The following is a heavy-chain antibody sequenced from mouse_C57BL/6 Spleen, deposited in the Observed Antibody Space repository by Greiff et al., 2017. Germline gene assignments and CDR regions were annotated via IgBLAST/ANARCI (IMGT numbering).Heavy chain of an antibody. CDR1: GFTFSSYA. CDR2: ISDGGSYT. Sequence: EVKVVESGGGLVKPGGSLKLSCAASGFTFSSYAMSWVRQTPDKRLEWVATISDGGSYTYYPDNVKGRFTISRDNAKNNLYLQMSHLKSEDTAMYYCARGTGGYYFDYWGQGTTLTVSS. V-gene: IGHV5-4*03. CDR3: ARGTGGYYFDY. J-gene: IGHJ2*01. D-gene: IGHD3-1*01.